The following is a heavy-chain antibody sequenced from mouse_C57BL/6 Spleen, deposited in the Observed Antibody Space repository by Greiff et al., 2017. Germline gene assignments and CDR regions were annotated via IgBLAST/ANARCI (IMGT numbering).Heavy chain of an antibody. CDR3: ARFYDYVAMDY. Sequence: QVQLQQPGAELVKPGASVKLSCKASGYTFTSYWMHWVKQRPGQGLEWIGMIHPNSGSTNYNEKFKSKATLTVDKSSSTAYMQLSSLTSEDSAVYYCARFYDYVAMDYWGQGTSVTVSS. CDR1: GYTFTSYW. D-gene: IGHD2-3*01. CDR2: IHPNSGST. J-gene: IGHJ4*01. V-gene: IGHV1-64*01.